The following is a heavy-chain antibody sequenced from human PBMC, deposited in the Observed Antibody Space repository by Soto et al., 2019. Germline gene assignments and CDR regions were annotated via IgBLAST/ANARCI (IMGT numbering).Heavy chain of an antibody. CDR1: GFTFSSYA. V-gene: IGHV3-23*01. CDR2: ISGSGGST. J-gene: IGHJ6*02. D-gene: IGHD2-2*02. Sequence: GGSLRLSCAASGFTFSSYAMSWVRQAPGKGLEWVSAISGSGGSTYYADSVKGRFTISRDNSKNTLYLQMNSLRAEDTAVYYCAKAQECSSTSGYTGADYYGMDVWGQGTTVTVSS. CDR3: AKAQECSSTSGYTGADYYGMDV.